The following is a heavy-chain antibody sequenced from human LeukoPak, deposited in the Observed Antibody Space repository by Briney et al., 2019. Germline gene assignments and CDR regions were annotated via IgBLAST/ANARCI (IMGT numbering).Heavy chain of an antibody. D-gene: IGHD5-12*01. CDR1: RYTFAHYC. CDR3: GRQVDISMALPDW. J-gene: IGHJ4*02. V-gene: IGHV1-18*01. Sequence: ASVSVSYKPSRYTFAHYCIRWVRQAPRLGLEWMGWISRYNGKTNSAQNFQGRVPMTTDTSTSIAFMELRSLRSEAPAVYYCGRQVDISMALPDWWGEGTLVSGSS. CDR2: ISRYNGKT.